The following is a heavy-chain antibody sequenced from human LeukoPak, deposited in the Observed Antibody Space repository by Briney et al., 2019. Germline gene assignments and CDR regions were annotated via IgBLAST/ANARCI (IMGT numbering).Heavy chain of an antibody. D-gene: IGHD4/OR15-4a*01. Sequence: PGGSPRLSCAASGFTFSSYAMSWVRQAPGKGLEWVSAISGSGGSTYYADSVKGRFTISRDNSKNTLYLQMNSLRAEDTAVYYCAKRPKLTRWYFDLWGRGTLVTVSS. J-gene: IGHJ2*01. CDR2: ISGSGGST. CDR3: AKRPKLTRWYFDL. CDR1: GFTFSSYA. V-gene: IGHV3-23*01.